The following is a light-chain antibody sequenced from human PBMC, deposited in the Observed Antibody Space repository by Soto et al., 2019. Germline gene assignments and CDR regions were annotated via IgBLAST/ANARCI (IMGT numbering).Light chain of an antibody. CDR3: QQYNNWPPLYT. J-gene: IGKJ2*01. V-gene: IGKV3-15*01. CDR1: QSVSSN. CDR2: GAS. Sequence: EIVMTQSPATLSVSPGERATLSCRASQSVSSNLAWYQQKPGQAPRLLIYGASTRATGIPARFSGSGSGTEFTPTISSLQSEDFAVYYWQQYNNWPPLYTFGQGTKLEIK.